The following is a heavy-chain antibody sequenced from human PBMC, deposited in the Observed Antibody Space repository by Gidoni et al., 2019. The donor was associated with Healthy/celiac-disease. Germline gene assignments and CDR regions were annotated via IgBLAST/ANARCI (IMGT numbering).Heavy chain of an antibody. CDR1: GFTFSSYG. J-gene: IGHJ5*02. CDR3: ARAPAAGTLPPPLDP. D-gene: IGHD6-13*01. CDR2: IWYDRRNK. Sequence: QVQLVESGGGVVQPGRSLRLSCAASGFTFSSYGMHWVRQAPGKGLEWVAVIWYDRRNKYYADSVKGRFTISRDNSKNTLYLQMNSLRAEDTAVYYCARAPAAGTLPPPLDPWGQGTLVTVSS. V-gene: IGHV3-33*01.